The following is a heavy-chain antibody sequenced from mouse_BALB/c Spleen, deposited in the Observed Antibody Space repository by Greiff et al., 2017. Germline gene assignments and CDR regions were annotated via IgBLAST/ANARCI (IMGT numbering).Heavy chain of an antibody. D-gene: IGHD6-1*01. Sequence: VQLQESGAELAKPGASVKMSCKASGYTFTSYWMHWVKQRPGQGLEWIGYINPSTGYTEYNQKFKDKATLTADKSSSTAYMQLSSLTSEDSAVYYCAALAHAMDYWGQGTSVTVSS. CDR1: GYTFTSYW. CDR3: AALAHAMDY. J-gene: IGHJ4*01. CDR2: INPSTGYT. V-gene: IGHV1-7*01.